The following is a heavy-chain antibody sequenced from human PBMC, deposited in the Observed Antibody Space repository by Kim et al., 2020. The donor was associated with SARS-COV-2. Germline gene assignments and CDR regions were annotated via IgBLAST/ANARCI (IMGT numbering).Heavy chain of an antibody. V-gene: IGHV4-59*13. J-gene: IGHJ4*02. Sequence: SETLSLTCTISGGSISSYYWNWIRQSPGKGLDWIGFVTSSGNTNYNPSLKSRVTISLDTSKNQFSLKLSPVTAADTALYYCARVAAVGGTRNFDYWGQGTRVTVSS. CDR1: GGSISSYY. CDR2: VTSSGNT. CDR3: ARVAAVGGTRNFDY. D-gene: IGHD6-19*01.